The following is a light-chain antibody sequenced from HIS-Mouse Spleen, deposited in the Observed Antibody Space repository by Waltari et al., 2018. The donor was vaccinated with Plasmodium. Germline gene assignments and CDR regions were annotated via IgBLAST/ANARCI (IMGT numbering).Light chain of an antibody. CDR2: KGS. Sequence: SYELTQPPSVSVSPGQTARITCSGDALPKKYAYWYQQKSGQAPVLVNYKGSKRPSGIPERFSGSSSGTMATLTISGAQVEDEADYYCYSTDSSGNHRVFGGGTKLTVL. CDR1: ALPKKY. CDR3: YSTDSSGNHRV. V-gene: IGLV3-10*01. J-gene: IGLJ3*02.